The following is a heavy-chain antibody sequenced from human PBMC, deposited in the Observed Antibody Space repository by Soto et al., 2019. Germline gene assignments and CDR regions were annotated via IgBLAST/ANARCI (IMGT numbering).Heavy chain of an antibody. V-gene: IGHV3-48*02. J-gene: IGHJ6*02. Sequence: QTGGSLRLSCAAPGFTFSNCGMNWVRQTPGKGLEWVSYISDSGATKHYADSVKGRFTISRDNGKDSLYLQMNSLRDEDTAVYFCARCSRNSCYSYGVDVWGQGATVTVSS. CDR2: ISDSGATK. CDR1: GFTFSNCG. D-gene: IGHD2-15*01. CDR3: ARCSRNSCYSYGVDV.